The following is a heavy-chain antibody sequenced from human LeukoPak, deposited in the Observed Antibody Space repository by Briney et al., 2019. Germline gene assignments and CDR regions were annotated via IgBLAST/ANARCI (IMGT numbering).Heavy chain of an antibody. J-gene: IGHJ4*02. CDR3: ARGPSLRFLEWLLYLAFDY. V-gene: IGHV1-2*02. D-gene: IGHD3-3*01. CDR2: INPKTGGT. Sequence: ASVKVSCKASGYTFTGYYIHWVRQAPGQGLEWMGWINPKTGGTTYAQKFQGRVTMTRDTSISTAYMELSRLRSDDTAVYYCARGPSLRFLEWLLYLAFDYWGQGTLVTVSS. CDR1: GYTFTGYY.